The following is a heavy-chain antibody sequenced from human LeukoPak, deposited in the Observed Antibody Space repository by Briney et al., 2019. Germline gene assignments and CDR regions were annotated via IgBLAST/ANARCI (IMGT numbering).Heavy chain of an antibody. CDR1: GFTFSSYC. CDR3: ARDRTGIAVAGQGGFDY. CDR2: ISSSSSYI. Sequence: PGGSLRLSCAASGFTFSSYCMNWVRQAPGKGLEWVSSISSSSSYIYYADSVKGRFTISRDNAKNSLYLQMNSLRAEDTAVYYCARDRTGIAVAGQGGFDYWGQGTLVTVSS. D-gene: IGHD6-19*01. J-gene: IGHJ4*02. V-gene: IGHV3-21*01.